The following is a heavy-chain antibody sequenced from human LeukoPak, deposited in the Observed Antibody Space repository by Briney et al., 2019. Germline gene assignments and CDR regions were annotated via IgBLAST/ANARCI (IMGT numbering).Heavy chain of an antibody. CDR3: ARQGEQWLAYFDY. V-gene: IGHV3-21*01. CDR2: ISSSSSYI. Sequence: GGSLGLSCAASGFTFSSYTMNWVRQAPGKGLEWVSSISSSSSYIYYADSVKGRFTISRDNAKNSLYLQMNSLRAEDTAVYYCARQGEQWLAYFDYWGQGTLVTVSS. J-gene: IGHJ4*02. D-gene: IGHD6-19*01. CDR1: GFTFSSYT.